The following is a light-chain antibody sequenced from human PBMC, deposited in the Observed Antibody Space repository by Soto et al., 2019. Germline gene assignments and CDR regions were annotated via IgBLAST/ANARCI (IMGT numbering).Light chain of an antibody. CDR1: QSGIYSFNSKNY. CDR2: WAS. CDR3: QQYYSTPNT. V-gene: IGKV4-1*01. Sequence: DIVMTQSPDSLAVSLGERATINCKSSQSGIYSFNSKNYLAWYQQKPGQPPKLLIYWASTRESGVPDRFSGSGSGTDFTLTISSLQAEDVAVYYCQQYYSTPNTFGQGTKVEIK. J-gene: IGKJ1*01.